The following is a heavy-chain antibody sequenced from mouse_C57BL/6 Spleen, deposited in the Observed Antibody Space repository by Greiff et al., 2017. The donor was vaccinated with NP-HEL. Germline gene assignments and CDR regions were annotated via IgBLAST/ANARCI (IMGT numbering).Heavy chain of an antibody. CDR2: IDPSDSYT. D-gene: IGHD1-1*01. V-gene: IGHV1-59*01. J-gene: IGHJ3*01. CDR1: GYTFTSYW. Sequence: QVQLQQPGAELVRPGTSVKLSCKASGYTFTSYWMHWVKQRPGQGLEWIGVIDPSDSYTNYNQKFKGKATLTVDTSSSTAYMQLSSLTSEDSAVYYCARGGSSHFAYWGQGTLLTVSA. CDR3: ARGGSSHFAY.